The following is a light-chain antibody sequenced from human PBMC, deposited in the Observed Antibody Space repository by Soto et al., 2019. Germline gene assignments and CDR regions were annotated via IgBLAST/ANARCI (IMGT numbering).Light chain of an antibody. CDR2: SAS. Sequence: VMTQSPATLSVSPGERATLSCRASLSISNNLAWYQQKPGQAPMLLIYSASTRATANPATFSGSASGTEFTLTISSLQSEDFAVYYCQQYNEWPLTSGGGTKVETK. V-gene: IGKV3-15*01. CDR1: LSISNN. J-gene: IGKJ4*01. CDR3: QQYNEWPLT.